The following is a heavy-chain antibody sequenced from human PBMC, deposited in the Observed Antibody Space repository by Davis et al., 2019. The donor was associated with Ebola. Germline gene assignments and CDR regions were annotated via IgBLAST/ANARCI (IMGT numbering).Heavy chain of an antibody. J-gene: IGHJ4*02. CDR2: ISGSGGST. V-gene: IGHV3-23*01. CDR3: AKDQGYSSCH. D-gene: IGHD6-13*01. CDR1: GFTFSSYA. Sequence: GESLKISCAASGFTFSSYAMSWVRKAPGKGLEWVSAISGSGGSTYYADSVKGRFTISRDNSKNTLYLQMNSLRAEDTAVYYCAKDQGYSSCHWGQGTLVTVSS.